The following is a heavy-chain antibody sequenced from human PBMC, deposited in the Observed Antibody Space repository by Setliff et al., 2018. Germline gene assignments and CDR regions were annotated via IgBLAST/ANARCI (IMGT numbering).Heavy chain of an antibody. Sequence: SVKVSCKASGDTFSTNVLSWVRQAPGQGLEWMGGIIPVFGTPNYAQKFQGRVTITADESTSTAYMELSSLRSDDTAMYYCARGGLHFWSGYYFSWGQGTLVTSPQ. J-gene: IGHJ4*02. V-gene: IGHV1-69*13. CDR1: GDTFSTNV. CDR2: IIPVFGTP. CDR3: ARGGLHFWSGYYFS. D-gene: IGHD3-3*02.